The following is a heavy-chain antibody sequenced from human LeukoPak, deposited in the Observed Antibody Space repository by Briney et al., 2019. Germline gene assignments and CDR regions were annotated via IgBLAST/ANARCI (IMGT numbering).Heavy chain of an antibody. Sequence: SETLSLTCAVYGGSFSGYYWSWIRQPPGRGLEWIGEINHSGSTNYNPSLKSRVTISVDTSKNQFSLKLSSVTAADTAVYYCARHIKVPTYYYDSSGYSDYWGQGTLVTVSS. CDR3: ARHIKVPTYYYDSSGYSDY. CDR1: GGSFSGYY. V-gene: IGHV4-34*01. D-gene: IGHD3-22*01. CDR2: INHSGST. J-gene: IGHJ4*02.